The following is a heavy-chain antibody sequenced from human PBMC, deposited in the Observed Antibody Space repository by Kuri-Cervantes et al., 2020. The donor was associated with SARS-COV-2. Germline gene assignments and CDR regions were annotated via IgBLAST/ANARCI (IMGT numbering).Heavy chain of an antibody. CDR3: ARQYYDFWSGNMDV. J-gene: IGHJ6*03. D-gene: IGHD3-3*01. CDR2: INWNGGST. V-gene: IGHV3-20*04. CDR1: GFTFDDYG. Sequence: ETLSLTCAASGFTFDDYGMSWVRQAPGKGLEWVSGINWNGGSTGYADSVKGRLTISRDNAKNSLYLQMNSLRAEDTAVYYCARQYYDFWSGNMDVWGKGTTVTVSS.